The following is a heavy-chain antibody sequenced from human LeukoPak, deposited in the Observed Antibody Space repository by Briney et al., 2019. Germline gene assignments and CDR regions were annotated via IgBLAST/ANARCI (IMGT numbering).Heavy chain of an antibody. Sequence: GESLKISCKGSGYTFTSYYMHWVRQAPGQGLEWMGIINPSGGSTSYAQKFQGRVTMTRDTSTSTVYMELSSLRSEDTAVYYCARVLEVITFGGSNDPLDYWGQGTLVTVSS. J-gene: IGHJ4*02. CDR2: INPSGGST. CDR1: GYTFTSYY. D-gene: IGHD3-16*01. V-gene: IGHV1-46*01. CDR3: ARVLEVITFGGSNDPLDY.